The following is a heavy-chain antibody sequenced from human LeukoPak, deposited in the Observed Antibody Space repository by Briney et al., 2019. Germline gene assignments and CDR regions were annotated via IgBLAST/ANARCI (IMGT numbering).Heavy chain of an antibody. CDR3: AREKLLTWIEEGGAFDI. CDR1: GFTFSSYE. CDR2: ISSSGSTI. Sequence: PGGSLRLSCAASGFTFSSYEMNWVRQAPGKGLEWVSYISSSGSTIYYADSVKGRFTISRDNAKNSLYLQMNSLRAEDTAVYYCAREKLLTWIEEGGAFDIWGQGTMVTVSS. D-gene: IGHD3-10*01. J-gene: IGHJ3*02. V-gene: IGHV3-48*03.